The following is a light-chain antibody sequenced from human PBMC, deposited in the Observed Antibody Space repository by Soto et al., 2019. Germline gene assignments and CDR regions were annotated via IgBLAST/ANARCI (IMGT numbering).Light chain of an antibody. J-gene: IGKJ5*01. V-gene: IGKV3-11*01. CDR2: DAS. CDR1: QSVKTF. CDR3: QQRSNWPPIP. Sequence: ESVWTQYPATLSLSPGERATLSCRASQSVKTFLVWYQQRPGQAPRLLIYDASHRAAGIPARFSGSGFGTDFTLTISSLEPEDAAVYYCQQRSNWPPIPFGQRTRLEIK.